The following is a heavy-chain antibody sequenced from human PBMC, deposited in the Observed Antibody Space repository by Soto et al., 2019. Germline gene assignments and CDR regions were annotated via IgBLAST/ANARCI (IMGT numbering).Heavy chain of an antibody. J-gene: IGHJ6*02. CDR3: AKWGLTTRHGQSPAFGGGMDV. CDR1: GYSFASYY. Sequence: PGESLKISGKDYGYSFASYYIAWVRQMPGKGLEWMGIIHPGDSDTRHSPSFQGQVTISADKSINTAYLQWRSLKASDTAMYYCAKWGLTTRHGQSPAFGGGMDVWGQGTTVTVSS. CDR2: IHPGDSDT. V-gene: IGHV5-51*01. D-gene: IGHD3-16*01.